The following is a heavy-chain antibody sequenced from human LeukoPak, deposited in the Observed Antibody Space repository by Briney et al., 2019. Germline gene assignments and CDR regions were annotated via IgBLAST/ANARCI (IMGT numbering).Heavy chain of an antibody. CDR1: GGSFSGYY. D-gene: IGHD1-14*01. V-gene: IGHV4-34*01. CDR3: ARHGTISSESYFDY. J-gene: IGHJ4*02. CDR2: INHSGST. Sequence: SETLSLTCAVYGGSFSGYYWSWIRRPPGKGLEWSGEINHSGSTNYNPSLKSRVTISVDTSKNQFSLKLSSVTAADTAVYYCARHGTISSESYFDYWGQGALVTVSS.